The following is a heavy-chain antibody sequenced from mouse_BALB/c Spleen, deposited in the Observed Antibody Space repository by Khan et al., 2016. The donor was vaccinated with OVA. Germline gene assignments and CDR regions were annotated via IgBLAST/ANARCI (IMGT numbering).Heavy chain of an antibody. V-gene: IGHV1-4*01. J-gene: IGHJ3*01. CDR3: VRDGAYHRNDGWFAY. CDR1: GYTFTSYT. D-gene: IGHD2-14*01. CDR2: INPSNGYT. Sequence: QVQLQQSGAELARPGASVKMSCKASGYTFTSYTIHWIKERPGQGLEWIGYINPSNGYTNYNQKFKDKATLTTDKYSTTAYLQLSSLTSDDSSVDNCVRDGAYHRNDGWFAYWGQGTLVTVSA.